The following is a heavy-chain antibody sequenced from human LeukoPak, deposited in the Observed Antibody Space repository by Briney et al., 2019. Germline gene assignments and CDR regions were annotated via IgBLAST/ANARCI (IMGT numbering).Heavy chain of an antibody. J-gene: IGHJ6*02. Sequence: GGSLRLSCAASGFAVSSNHMNWVRQAPGKGLEWVSVIFNGGSTYYADSVKGRFTISRDNSKNTLYLQMNSLRAEDTAVYYCAKDLTQYSSGWYRNYYYYYGMDVWGQGTTVTVSS. CDR3: AKDLTQYSSGWYRNYYYYYGMDV. D-gene: IGHD6-19*01. V-gene: IGHV3-53*05. CDR2: IFNGGST. CDR1: GFAVSSNH.